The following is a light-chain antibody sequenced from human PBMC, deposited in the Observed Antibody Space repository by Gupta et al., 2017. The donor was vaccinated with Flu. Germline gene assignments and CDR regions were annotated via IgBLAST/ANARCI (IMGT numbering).Light chain of an antibody. CDR2: KVT. CDR3: ASYTATAALGL. V-gene: IGLV2-14*03. Sequence: QSALPQPASLSASPGQSISISCTGSKSDIGDYDYVSWYQQHPGNGPRLIIYKVTKRPSGISSLFSASKSGTTASLTIAGLQAEDEANYFCASYTATAALGLFGGGTKLTVL. J-gene: IGLJ2*01. CDR1: KSDIGDYDY.